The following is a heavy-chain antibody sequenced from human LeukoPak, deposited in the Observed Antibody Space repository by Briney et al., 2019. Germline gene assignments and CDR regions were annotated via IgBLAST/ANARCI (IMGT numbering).Heavy chain of an antibody. Sequence: ASVKVSCKASGYTFTGYYMHWVRQAPGQGLEWMGWINPNSGGTNYAQKFQGWVTMTRNTSISTAYMEVNNLKHDDTAVYFCARGAAVLRHFDWLSRGGGFDFWGQGTMITVSS. J-gene: IGHJ3*01. CDR1: GYTFTGYY. CDR3: ARGAAVLRHFDWLSRGGGFDF. D-gene: IGHD3-9*01. V-gene: IGHV1-2*04. CDR2: INPNSGGT.